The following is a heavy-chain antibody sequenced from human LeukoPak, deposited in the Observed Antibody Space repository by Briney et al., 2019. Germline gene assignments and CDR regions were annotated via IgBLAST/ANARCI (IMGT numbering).Heavy chain of an antibody. Sequence: GGSLRLSCAASGFTFSSYVMSWVRQTPGKGLEWVSSISSNGDGTYYADSVKGRFAISRDNSKNTLFLQMNSLRAEDTATYYCANGGGSSSILIACCGQGTLVTVSS. CDR2: ISSNGDGT. CDR1: GFTFSSYV. J-gene: IGHJ4*02. CDR3: ANGGGSSSILIAC. V-gene: IGHV3-23*01. D-gene: IGHD6-6*01.